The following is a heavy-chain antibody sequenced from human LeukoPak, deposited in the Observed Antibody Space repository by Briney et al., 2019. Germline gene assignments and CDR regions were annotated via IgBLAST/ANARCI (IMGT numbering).Heavy chain of an antibody. Sequence: ASVKVSCKASGYTFTSYYMHWVRQAPGQGLEWMGIINPSGGSTSYAQKFQGRVTITADKSTSTAYMELSSLRSEDTAVYYCAREPHVDTAMDQTPFDYWGQGTLVTVSS. D-gene: IGHD5-18*01. CDR3: AREPHVDTAMDQTPFDY. CDR2: INPSGGST. V-gene: IGHV1-46*01. J-gene: IGHJ4*02. CDR1: GYTFTSYY.